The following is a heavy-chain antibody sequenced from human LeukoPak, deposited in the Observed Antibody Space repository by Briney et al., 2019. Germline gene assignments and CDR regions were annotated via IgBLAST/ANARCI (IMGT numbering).Heavy chain of an antibody. CDR1: GFTFDDYA. V-gene: IGHV3-9*01. CDR3: AKDMSKDCSGGSCYSPFDI. Sequence: PGRSLRLSCAASGFTFDDYAMRWVRQAPGKGLEWVSGISWNSGSIGYADSVKGRFTISRDNAKNSLYLQMNSLRAEDTALYYCAKDMSKDCSGGSCYSPFDIWGQGTMVTVSS. CDR2: ISWNSGSI. D-gene: IGHD2-15*01. J-gene: IGHJ3*02.